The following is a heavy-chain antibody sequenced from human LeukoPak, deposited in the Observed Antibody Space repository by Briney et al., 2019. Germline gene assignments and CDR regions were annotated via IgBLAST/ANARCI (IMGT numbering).Heavy chain of an antibody. Sequence: VASVKVSCRASGYTFTVYYMHWVRQAPGQGLEWMGWINPNSGGTNYAQKFQGRVTMTRDTSISTAYMELSRLRSDDTAMYYCARDFRGYCSSTSCYVQNWFDPWGQGTLVTVSS. D-gene: IGHD2-2*01. CDR3: ARDFRGYCSSTSCYVQNWFDP. J-gene: IGHJ5*02. V-gene: IGHV1-2*02. CDR1: GYTFTVYY. CDR2: INPNSGGT.